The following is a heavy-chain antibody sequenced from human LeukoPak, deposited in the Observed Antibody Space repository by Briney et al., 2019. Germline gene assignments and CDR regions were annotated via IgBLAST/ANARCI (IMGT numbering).Heavy chain of an antibody. D-gene: IGHD5-12*01. V-gene: IGHV4-4*07. J-gene: IGHJ5*02. Sequence: SETLSLTCTVSGGSFSSYYWSWIRQPAGKGLEWIGRIYSSGSTSSNPSLKSRVTMSVDTSKNHFSLKLSSVTAADTAVYYCARVGDEYSGYDRWFDPWGQGTLVTVSS. CDR2: IYSSGST. CDR3: ARVGDEYSGYDRWFDP. CDR1: GGSFSSYY.